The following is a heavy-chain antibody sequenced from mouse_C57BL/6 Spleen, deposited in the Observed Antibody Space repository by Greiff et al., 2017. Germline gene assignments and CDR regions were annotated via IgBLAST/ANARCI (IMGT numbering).Heavy chain of an antibody. D-gene: IGHD2-4*01. Sequence: VQLVESGPGLVQPSQSLSITCTVSGFSLTSYGVHWVRQSPGKGLEWLGVIWSGGSTDYNAAFISRLSISKDNSKSQVFFKMNSLQADDTAIYYCARKGTMITTGAMDYWGQGTSVTVSS. CDR3: ARKGTMITTGAMDY. V-gene: IGHV2-2*01. CDR1: GFSLTSYG. CDR2: IWSGGST. J-gene: IGHJ4*01.